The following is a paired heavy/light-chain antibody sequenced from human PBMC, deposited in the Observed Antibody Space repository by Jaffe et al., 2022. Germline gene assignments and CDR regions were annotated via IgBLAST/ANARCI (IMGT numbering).Light chain of an antibody. V-gene: IGKV2-28*01. J-gene: IGKJ1*01. CDR3: MQSLQIPWT. CDR1: QSLLHNNGYNF. Sequence: DIVMTQSPVSLPVTPGEPASISCMSSQSLLHNNGYNFLEWYLQKPGQSPQVLIYLGSNRASGVPDRFSGSTSGTHFTLNISRVEAEDVGVYYCMQSLQIPWTFGQGTKVEIK. CDR2: LGS.
Heavy chain of an antibody. CDR3: AHRRTSNFDF. V-gene: IGHV2-5*01. CDR1: GFSLTTGGVA. Sequence: QITLKESGPTLVNPKQTLTLTCTFSGFSLTTGGVAVGWIRQPPGQALEWLATVYGNENKLYSPSLRSRLTITKDASKNQVVLTMTNLDPVDTATYFCAHRRTSNFDFWGQGTLVTVSS. CDR2: VYGNENK. J-gene: IGHJ4*02.